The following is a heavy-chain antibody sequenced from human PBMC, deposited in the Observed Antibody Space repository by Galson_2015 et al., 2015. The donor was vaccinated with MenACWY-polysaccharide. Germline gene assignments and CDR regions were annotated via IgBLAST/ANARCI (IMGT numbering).Heavy chain of an antibody. CDR1: GLTFSSYG. V-gene: IGHV3-23*01. CDR2: LSPTTGNT. J-gene: IGHJ4*02. CDR3: AKGAAHYGSGTYYDY. D-gene: IGHD3-10*01. Sequence: SLRLSCAGSGLTFSSYGMGWVRQAPGKGLEWVSGLSPTTGNTYYADSVRGRFTISRDNSKNTLYLQMDSLRAEDTALYYCAKGAAHYGSGTYYDYSGQGTQVTVSS.